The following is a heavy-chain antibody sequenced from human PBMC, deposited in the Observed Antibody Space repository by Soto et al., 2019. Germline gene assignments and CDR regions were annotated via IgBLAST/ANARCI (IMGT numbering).Heavy chain of an antibody. D-gene: IGHD3-10*01. Sequence: SETLSLTCAAYGGSFSGYYWSWIRQPPGKGLEWIGEIHHSGRTSYSPSLKSRVAISVDTSKDQFSLKLSSVTAADAAVYYCARGLGTFDPWGQGTLVTVSS. J-gene: IGHJ5*02. CDR3: ARGLGTFDP. CDR1: GGSFSGYY. CDR2: IHHSGRT. V-gene: IGHV4-34*01.